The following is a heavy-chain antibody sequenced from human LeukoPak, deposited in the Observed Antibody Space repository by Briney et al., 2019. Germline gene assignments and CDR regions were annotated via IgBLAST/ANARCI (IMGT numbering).Heavy chain of an antibody. V-gene: IGHV3-9*01. CDR1: GFTFDDYA. J-gene: IGHJ4*02. Sequence: GGSLRLSCAASGFTFDDYAMHWVRQAPGKGLEWVSGISWNSGSIGYADSVKGRFTISRDNAKNSLYLQMNSLRAEDTAVYYCARDVLGGDFDWLLRSYFDYWGQGTLVTVSS. D-gene: IGHD3-9*01. CDR2: ISWNSGSI. CDR3: ARDVLGGDFDWLLRSYFDY.